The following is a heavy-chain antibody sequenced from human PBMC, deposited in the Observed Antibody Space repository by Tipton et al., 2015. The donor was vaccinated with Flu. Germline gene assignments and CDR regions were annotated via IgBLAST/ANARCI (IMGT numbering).Heavy chain of an antibody. V-gene: IGHV3-21*01. J-gene: IGHJ4*02. CDR1: GFTFSFYG. CDR3: ASTQGYCSGSTCYLDY. D-gene: IGHD2-15*01. Sequence: SLRLSCVASGFTFSFYGINWVRQAPGKGLEWVSSISSSGSYMYYADSVKGRVTISRDNAKNSLHLQMNSLRAEDTAVYYCASTQGYCSGSTCYLDYWGQGTLVTVSS. CDR2: ISSSGSYM.